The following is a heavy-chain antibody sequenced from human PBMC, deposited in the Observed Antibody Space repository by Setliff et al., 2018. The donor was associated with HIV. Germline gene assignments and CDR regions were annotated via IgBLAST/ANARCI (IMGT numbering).Heavy chain of an antibody. V-gene: IGHV4-34*03. D-gene: IGHD2-8*01. CDR3: TMAPLLDSTYGVDV. CDR2: INHSGST. J-gene: IGHJ6*02. CDR1: GGSFSGYF. Sequence: PSETLSLTCAAYGGSFSGYFWSWIRQPPGKGLEWIGEINHSGSTNYNPSLKSRVTISVDKSKSQFSLKVRSVTAADTAVYYCTMAPLLDSTYGVDVWGQGTAVTVSS.